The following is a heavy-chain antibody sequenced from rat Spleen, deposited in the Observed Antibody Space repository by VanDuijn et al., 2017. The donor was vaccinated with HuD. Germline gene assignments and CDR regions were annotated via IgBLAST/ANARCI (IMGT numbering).Heavy chain of an antibody. CDR3: AVAGYGY. V-gene: IGHV5-29*01. CDR1: GFSFSYYG. Sequence: EVQMVESGGGLVQAGGSLKLSCAASGFSFSYYGMAWVRQAPKKGLEWVATIIYDGSRTYYRDSVKGRFTISRDNAENTVYLQMNSLRSEDTATYYCAVAGYGYWGQGVMVTVSS. J-gene: IGHJ2*01. CDR2: IIYDGSRT. D-gene: IGHD4-3*01.